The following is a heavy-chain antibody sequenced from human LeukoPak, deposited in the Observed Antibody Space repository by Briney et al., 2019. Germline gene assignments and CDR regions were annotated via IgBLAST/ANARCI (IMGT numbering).Heavy chain of an antibody. CDR1: GFTFSSYA. J-gene: IGHJ6*02. CDR3: AKDGIPPYYYYGMDV. V-gene: IGHV3-23*01. Sequence: GRSLRLSCAASGFTFSSYAMSWVRQAPGKGLEWVSAISGSGGSTYYADSVKGRFTISRDNSKNTLYLQMNSLRAEDTAVYYCAKDGIPPYYYYGMDVWGQGTTVTVSS. CDR2: ISGSGGST. D-gene: IGHD1-26*01.